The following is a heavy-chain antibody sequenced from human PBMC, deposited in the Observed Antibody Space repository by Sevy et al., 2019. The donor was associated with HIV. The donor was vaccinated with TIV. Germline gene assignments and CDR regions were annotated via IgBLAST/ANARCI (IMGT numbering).Heavy chain of an antibody. J-gene: IGHJ4*02. CDR3: SSQRTIAVAGDYFDY. V-gene: IGHV3-73*01. CDR2: IRSRAKTYAT. D-gene: IGHD6-19*01. CDR1: GFTFNVYS. Sequence: GGSLRLSCATSGFTFNVYSMYWVRQASGKGLEWVAHIRSRAKTYATAYAASVKGRFTISRDDSRNTAYLQMNSLKTEDTAVYYCSSQRTIAVAGDYFDYWGQGTLVTVSS.